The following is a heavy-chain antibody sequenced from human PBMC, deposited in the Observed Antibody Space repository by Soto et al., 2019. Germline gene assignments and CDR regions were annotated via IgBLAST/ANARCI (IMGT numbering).Heavy chain of an antibody. CDR3: ARARVGAARPSYYYYRSYMDV. D-gene: IGHD2-15*01. CDR1: GVTFSDYY. Sequence: GVLIRLCCGAFGVTFSDYYMSRIRQATGKGLEWVSYISSSGSTIYYADSVKGRFTISRDNAKNSLYLQMNSLRAEDTAVYYCARARVGAARPSYYYYRSYMDVWGKGTTVTVSS. J-gene: IGHJ6*03. CDR2: ISSSGSTI. V-gene: IGHV3-11*01.